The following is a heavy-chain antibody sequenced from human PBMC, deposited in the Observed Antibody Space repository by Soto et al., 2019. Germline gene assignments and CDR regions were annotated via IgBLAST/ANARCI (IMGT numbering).Heavy chain of an antibody. CDR3: ARERPDGARLDP. D-gene: IGHD6-6*01. V-gene: IGHV4-30-4*01. J-gene: IGHJ5*02. Sequence: SETLSLTCTVSGGSISSGDYYWSWIRQPPGKGLEWIGYIYHSGSTYYNPSLKSRVTISVDTSKNQFSLKLSSVTAADTAVYYCARERPDGARLDPWGQGTLVTAPQ. CDR2: IYHSGST. CDR1: GGSISSGDYY.